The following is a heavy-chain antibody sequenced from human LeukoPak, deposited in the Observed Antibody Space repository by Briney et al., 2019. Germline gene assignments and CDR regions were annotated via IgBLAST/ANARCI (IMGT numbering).Heavy chain of an antibody. CDR1: GYTFTTYG. CDR3: ARVGQGAAAAHFDY. D-gene: IGHD6-13*01. J-gene: IGHJ4*02. CDR2: ISAYNGNT. V-gene: IGHV1-18*01. Sequence: ASVKVSCKASGYTFTTYGINWVRQAPGQGLEWMGWISAYNGNTNYAQKLQGRVTMTTDTSTTTAYMELRSLRSDDTAVYYCARVGQGAAAAHFDYWGQGTLVTVSS.